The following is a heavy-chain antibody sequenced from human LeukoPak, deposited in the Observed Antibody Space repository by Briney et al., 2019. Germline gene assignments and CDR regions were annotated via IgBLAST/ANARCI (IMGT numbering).Heavy chain of an antibody. J-gene: IGHJ4*02. CDR1: GGTFSSYA. CDR2: IIPIFGTA. CDR3: ARVGRIAARGPSETDY. V-gene: IGHV1-69*13. D-gene: IGHD6-6*01. Sequence: SVKVSCKASGGTFSSYAISWVRQAPGQGLEWMGGIIPIFGTANYAQKFQGRVTITADESTSTAYMELSSLRSEDTAVYYCARVGRIAARGPSETDYWGQGTLVTVSS.